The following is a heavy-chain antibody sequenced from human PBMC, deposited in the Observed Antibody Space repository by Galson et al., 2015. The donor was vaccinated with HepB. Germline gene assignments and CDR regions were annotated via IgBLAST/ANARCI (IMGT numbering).Heavy chain of an antibody. CDR3: SRVYSSGSDYYYYGMDV. V-gene: IGHV3-13*01. CDR2: IGSGGDT. CDR1: GFTFSSYD. Sequence: SRRLSGAAFGFTFSSYDMHWVRQATGKGLEWVAAIGSGGDTYYAGSAKGRFTISRENAQNSLYLQMNSLRAGDTAVYYCSRVYSSGSDYYYYGMDVWGQGTTVTVSS. D-gene: IGHD6-19*01. J-gene: IGHJ6*02.